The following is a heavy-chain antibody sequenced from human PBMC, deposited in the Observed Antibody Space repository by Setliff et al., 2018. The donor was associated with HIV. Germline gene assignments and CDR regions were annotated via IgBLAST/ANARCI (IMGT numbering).Heavy chain of an antibody. CDR3: ASKGGSENYPDSDAFDI. CDR2: ISPGGGSI. Sequence: GASVKVSCKASGFTFTSNIMHWVRQAPGQGLEWMGIISPGGGSINYAQTFQGRVTMTRDTSTNTVYLELRSLRSEDTAVYFCASKGGSENYPDSDAFDIWGQGTLVTVSS. V-gene: IGHV1-46*01. J-gene: IGHJ3*02. CDR1: GFTFTSNI. D-gene: IGHD3-10*01.